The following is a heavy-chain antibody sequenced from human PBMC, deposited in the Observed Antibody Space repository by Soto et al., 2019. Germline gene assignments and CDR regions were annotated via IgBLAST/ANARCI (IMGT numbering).Heavy chain of an antibody. Sequence: QVHLQESGPGLVKPLETLSLTCTVSGGSIRNVYWSWIRQPPGKGLEWIGFIFHSGNAKYNPSLKSRVTISVDTSKNQFSLSLDSVTAADTAVYFCVRAHAPTLPFDYWGQATLVTVSS. V-gene: IGHV4-59*01. J-gene: IGHJ4*01. CDR2: IFHSGNA. CDR1: GGSIRNVY. D-gene: IGHD2-2*01. CDR3: VRAHAPTLPFDY.